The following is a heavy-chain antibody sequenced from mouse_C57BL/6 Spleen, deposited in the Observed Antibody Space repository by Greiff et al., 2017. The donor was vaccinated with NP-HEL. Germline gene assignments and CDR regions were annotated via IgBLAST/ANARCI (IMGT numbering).Heavy chain of an antibody. J-gene: IGHJ2*01. CDR3: TTYGYYEYYFDY. V-gene: IGHV14-4*01. CDR2: IDPENGDT. Sequence: VQLQQSGAELVRPGASVKLSCTASGFNIKDDYMHWVKQRPEQGLEWIGWIDPENGDTEYASKFQGKATITADTSSNTAYLQLSSLTSEDTAVYYCTTYGYYEYYFDYWGQGTTLTVSS. CDR1: GFNIKDDY. D-gene: IGHD2-3*01.